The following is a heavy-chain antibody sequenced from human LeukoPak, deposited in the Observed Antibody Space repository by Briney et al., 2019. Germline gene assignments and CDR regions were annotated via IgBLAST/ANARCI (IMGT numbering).Heavy chain of an antibody. V-gene: IGHV1-2*02. J-gene: IGHJ4*02. CDR1: GYTFTGYH. D-gene: IGHD3-10*01. CDR3: ARHTTYFGSGNSFDY. CDR2: INPNTSDT. Sequence: ASVKVSCKASGYTFTGYHMHWVRQAPGQGLEWMGWINPNTSDTNYAQKFQGRVTMTRDTSIDTAYMELSRLKTDDTAVYYCARHTTYFGSGNSFDYWGQGTLVPVPS.